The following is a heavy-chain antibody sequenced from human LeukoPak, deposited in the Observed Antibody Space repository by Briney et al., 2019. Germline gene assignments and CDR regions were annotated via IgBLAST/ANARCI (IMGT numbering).Heavy chain of an antibody. CDR3: ARDRTKYCRSTSCPLDY. CDR1: GYTFTGYY. V-gene: IGHV1-2*02. D-gene: IGHD2-2*01. CDR2: INPNSGGA. J-gene: IGHJ4*02. Sequence: ASVKVSCKASGYTFTGYYMHWVRQAPGQGLEWMGWINPNSGGANYAQKFQGRVTMTRDTSISTAYMELSRLRSDDTAVYYCARDRTKYCRSTSCPLDYWGQGTLVTVSS.